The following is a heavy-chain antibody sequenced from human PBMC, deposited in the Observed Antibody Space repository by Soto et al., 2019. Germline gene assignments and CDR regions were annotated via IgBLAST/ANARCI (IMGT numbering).Heavy chain of an antibody. Sequence: ASVKVSCKTSGYTFTTYYIHWVRQAPGQGLEWLGIINPSGGSTSYPQKFQGRVAMTSDTSTNTVYMELSSLKYEDTAVYYCARGCSGGNCFSPFFDYWVQGTLVTVSS. CDR1: GYTFTTYY. CDR2: INPSGGST. J-gene: IGHJ4*02. CDR3: ARGCSGGNCFSPFFDY. D-gene: IGHD2-15*01. V-gene: IGHV1-46*01.